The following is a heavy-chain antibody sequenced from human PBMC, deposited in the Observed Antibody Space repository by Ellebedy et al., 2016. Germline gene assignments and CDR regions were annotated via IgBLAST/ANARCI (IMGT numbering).Heavy chain of an antibody. CDR3: ARDCGGDCLGYYYGMDV. D-gene: IGHD2-21*02. CDR2: IYYSGST. CDR1: GGSISSSSYY. J-gene: IGHJ6*02. Sequence: SETLSLXXTVSGGSISSSSYYWGWIRQPPGKGLEWIGSIYYSGSTYYNPSLKSRVTISVDTSKNQFTLQLSSVTAADTAVYYCARDCGGDCLGYYYGMDVWGQGTTVTVSS. V-gene: IGHV4-39*06.